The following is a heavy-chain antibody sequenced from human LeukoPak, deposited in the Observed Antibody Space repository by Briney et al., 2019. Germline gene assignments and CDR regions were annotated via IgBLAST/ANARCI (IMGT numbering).Heavy chain of an antibody. CDR3: AHRRRENYYDSSGYYLDYFDY. Sequence: ESGPTLVKPTQTLTLTCTFSGFSLSTSGVGVGWIRQPPGKALEWLALLSWNDDKRYSPSLKSRLTITKDTSKNQVVLTMTNMDPVDTATYYCAHRRRENYYDSSGYYLDYFDYWGQGTLVTVSS. V-gene: IGHV2-5*01. CDR1: GFSLSTSGVG. D-gene: IGHD3-22*01. CDR2: LSWNDDK. J-gene: IGHJ4*02.